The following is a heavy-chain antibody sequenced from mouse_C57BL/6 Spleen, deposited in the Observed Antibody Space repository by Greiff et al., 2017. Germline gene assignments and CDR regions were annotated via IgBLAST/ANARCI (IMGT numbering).Heavy chain of an antibody. V-gene: IGHV1-22*01. CDR3: ARRMVVTDYYAMDY. CDR1: GYTFTDYN. Sequence: EVQLQQSGPELVKPGASVKMSCKASGYTFTDYNMHWVKQSHGKSLEWIGYINPNNGGTSYNQKFKGKATLTVNKSSSTAYMELRSLTSEDSAVYDCARRMVVTDYYAMDYWGQGTSVTVSS. CDR2: INPNNGGT. J-gene: IGHJ4*01. D-gene: IGHD1-1*01.